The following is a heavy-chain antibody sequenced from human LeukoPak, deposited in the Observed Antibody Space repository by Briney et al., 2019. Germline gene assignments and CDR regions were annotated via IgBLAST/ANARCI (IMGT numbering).Heavy chain of an antibody. Sequence: ASVKVSCKASGYTFTNYGVSWVRQAPGQGLEWMGWINAYNGDTHYAQNLQGRLTMTTDTSASMAFMELRSLRPDDTAVYFCARWGLVAPGTYYYYYMDVWGRGTTVTVSS. CDR1: GYTFTNYG. CDR2: INAYNGDT. CDR3: ARWGLVAPGTYYYYYMDV. D-gene: IGHD2-2*01. V-gene: IGHV1-18*01. J-gene: IGHJ6*03.